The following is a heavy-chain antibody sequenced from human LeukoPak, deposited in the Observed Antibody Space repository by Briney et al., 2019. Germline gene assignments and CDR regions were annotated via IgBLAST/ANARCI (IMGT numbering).Heavy chain of an antibody. V-gene: IGHV4-61*02. D-gene: IGHD1-26*01. CDR1: GGSMSSGSYY. CDR3: AGSGSYYFIDF. Sequence: SETLSLTGTVSGGSMSSGSYYWSRIRQPAGKGLEWIGRIYTSGSTNYNPSLKSRVTISVDTSKNQFSLKLSSVTAADTAVYYCAGSGSYYFIDFWGQGTLVTVSS. CDR2: IYTSGST. J-gene: IGHJ4*02.